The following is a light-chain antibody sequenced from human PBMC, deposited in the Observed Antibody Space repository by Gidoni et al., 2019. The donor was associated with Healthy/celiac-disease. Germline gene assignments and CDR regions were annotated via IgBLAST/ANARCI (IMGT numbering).Light chain of an antibody. CDR1: QSLLYSNGDNY. Sequence: DIVMPQSPLSLPVTPGEPASISCRSSQSLLYSNGDNYLDWYLQKPGQSPQLLIYLGSNRASGVPDRFSGSGSGTDFTLKISRVEAEDVGVYYCMQALQTPRTFGQGTKVEIK. CDR2: LGS. J-gene: IGKJ1*01. CDR3: MQALQTPRT. V-gene: IGKV2-28*01.